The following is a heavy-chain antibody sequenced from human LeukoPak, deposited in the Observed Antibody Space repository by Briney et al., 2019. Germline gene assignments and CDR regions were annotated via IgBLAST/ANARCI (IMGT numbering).Heavy chain of an antibody. CDR1: GFTFSSYA. Sequence: PGGSLRLSCAASGFTFSSYAMHWVRQAPGKGLEWVAVISYDGSNKYYADSVKGRFTISRDNSKNTLYLQMNSLRAEDTAVFYCARVYHYDILTGYFDYWGQGTLVTVSS. J-gene: IGHJ4*02. D-gene: IGHD3-9*01. CDR2: ISYDGSNK. CDR3: ARVYHYDILTGYFDY. V-gene: IGHV3-30*04.